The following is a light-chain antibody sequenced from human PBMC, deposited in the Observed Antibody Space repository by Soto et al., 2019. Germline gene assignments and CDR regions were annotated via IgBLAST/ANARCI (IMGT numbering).Light chain of an antibody. CDR1: DIEDKS. J-gene: IGLJ2*01. CDR3: QVWDISSDHVI. Sequence: SYELTQPPSVSVAPGQTARITCGGSDIEDKSVHWYQQKPGQAPVLVVYDDSDRPSGIPERFSGSNSGNTATLTISRVVAGDEADYYCQVWDISSDHVIFGGGTQLTVL. V-gene: IGLV3-21*02. CDR2: DDS.